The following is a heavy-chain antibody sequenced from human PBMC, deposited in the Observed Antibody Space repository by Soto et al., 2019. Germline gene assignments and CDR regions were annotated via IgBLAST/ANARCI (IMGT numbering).Heavy chain of an antibody. J-gene: IGHJ4*02. Sequence: GVSLKISCKGSADTFTSYWIGWVRQMPGKGLEWMGIIYPGDSDTRYSPSFEGQVTISADKSISTAYLQWSSLKASDTAMYYCARMDVDTGMAPREWGQGTLVTVSS. CDR2: IYPGDSDT. D-gene: IGHD5-18*01. CDR3: ARMDVDTGMAPRE. CDR1: ADTFTSYW. V-gene: IGHV5-51*01.